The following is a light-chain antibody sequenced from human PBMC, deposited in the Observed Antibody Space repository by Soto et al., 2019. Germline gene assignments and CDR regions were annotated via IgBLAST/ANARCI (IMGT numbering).Light chain of an antibody. J-gene: IGKJ4*01. CDR2: GAS. V-gene: IGKV3-20*01. CDR3: QQYGSSPLT. CDR1: QSVSSSF. Sequence: EIVLTQSPGILSLSPGERATLSCRASQSVSSSFLAWYQQKPGQAPRLLIYGASSRATGIPDRFRGSGSGTDFTLTISRLEPEDFAVYYCQQYGSSPLTFGGGTKMEIK.